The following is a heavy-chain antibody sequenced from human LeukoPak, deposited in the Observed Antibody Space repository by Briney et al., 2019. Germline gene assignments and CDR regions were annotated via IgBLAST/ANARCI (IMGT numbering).Heavy chain of an antibody. CDR2: IDTDGSNT. CDR3: ARHVGISF. D-gene: IGHD7-27*01. Sequence: GGSLRLSCAASGFTFSSYWIHWVRQAPGKGLVWVSRIDTDGSNTNYADSVKGRFTISRDNAKNTLYLQMNSLRAEDTAVYYCARHVGISFWGQGTLVTVSS. V-gene: IGHV3-74*01. CDR1: GFTFSSYW. J-gene: IGHJ4*02.